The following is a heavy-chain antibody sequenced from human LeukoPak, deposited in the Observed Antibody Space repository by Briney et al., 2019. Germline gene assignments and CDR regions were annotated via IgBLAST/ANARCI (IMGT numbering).Heavy chain of an antibody. Sequence: GASVKVSCKASGDTFSSYAISWVRQAPGQGLEWMGGIIPIFGTANYAQKFQGRVTITADESTSTAYMELSSLRSEDTAVYYCARRGDFWSVPDAFDIWGQGTMVTVSS. J-gene: IGHJ3*02. V-gene: IGHV1-69*13. CDR2: IIPIFGTA. CDR3: ARRGDFWSVPDAFDI. CDR1: GDTFSSYA. D-gene: IGHD3-3*01.